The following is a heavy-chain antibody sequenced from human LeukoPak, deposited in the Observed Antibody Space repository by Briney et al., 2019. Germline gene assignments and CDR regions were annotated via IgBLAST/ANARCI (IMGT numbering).Heavy chain of an antibody. CDR2: ISPDGETT. CDR1: GFTFSSIS. CDR3: TRDLPVPSLVRGIIIYGLIDY. D-gene: IGHD3-10*01. V-gene: IGHV3-21*06. J-gene: IGHJ4*02. Sequence: GGSLRLSCEASGFTFSSISMNWIRQAPGKGLEWVSSISPDGETTYHADSVKGRFTTSRDNAKSSLYLQMNSLRAEDTALYYCTRDLPVPSLVRGIIIYGLIDYWGQGTLVTVSS.